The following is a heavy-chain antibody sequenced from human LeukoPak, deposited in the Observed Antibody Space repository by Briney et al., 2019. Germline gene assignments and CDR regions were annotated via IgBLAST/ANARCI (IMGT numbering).Heavy chain of an antibody. J-gene: IGHJ4*02. CDR3: AKQRCSGGSCYYYYFDY. Sequence: GGSLRLSCAASGFTFTNYGMGWVRQGPGKGLEWVSAISGSGGNTYYADSVKGRFTISRDNSKNTLYLQMNSLRAEDTAVYYCAKQRCSGGSCYYYYFDYWGQGTLVTVSS. D-gene: IGHD2-15*01. V-gene: IGHV3-23*01. CDR2: ISGSGGNT. CDR1: GFTFTNYG.